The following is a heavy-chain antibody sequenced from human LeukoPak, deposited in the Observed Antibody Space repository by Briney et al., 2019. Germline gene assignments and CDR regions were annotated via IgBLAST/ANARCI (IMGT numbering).Heavy chain of an antibody. CDR3: AKAGFGSGHAFDI. V-gene: IGHV3-23*01. CDR1: GFTFSSYA. D-gene: IGHD3-10*01. Sequence: GGSLRLSCAASGFTFSSYAMSWVRQAPGKGLEWVSAISGSGGSTHYADSVKGRFTISRDNSKNTLYLQMNSLRAEDTAVYYCAKAGFGSGHAFDIWGQGTMVTVSS. CDR2: ISGSGGST. J-gene: IGHJ3*02.